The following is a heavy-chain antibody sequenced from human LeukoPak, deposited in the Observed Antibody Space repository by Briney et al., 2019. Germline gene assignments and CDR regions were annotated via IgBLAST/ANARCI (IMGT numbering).Heavy chain of an antibody. CDR3: SRSLDY. CDR2: INQDGTNQ. Sequence: GESLRLSCVASGFPFSGHWMDWVRQAPGKGMEWVANINQDGTNQYYAASVRGRFSISRDNAKNSLYLQMNSLRAEDTGVYYCSRSLDYLGQGALVTVSS. V-gene: IGHV3-7*01. CDR1: GFPFSGHW. J-gene: IGHJ4*02.